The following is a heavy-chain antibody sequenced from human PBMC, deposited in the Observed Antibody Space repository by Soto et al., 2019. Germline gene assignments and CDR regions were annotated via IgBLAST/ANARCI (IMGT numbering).Heavy chain of an antibody. CDR1: GGYISSYY. D-gene: IGHD2-21*02. Sequence: SETLSLTCTVSGGYISSYYWSWIRQTPGKGLEWIGYIYYSGSTNYNPSLKSRVTISVDTSKNQFSLKLSSVTAADTAVYYCSRVVNCGGDCYPYFDYWGQGTLVTVSS. V-gene: IGHV4-59*01. J-gene: IGHJ4*02. CDR3: SRVVNCGGDCYPYFDY. CDR2: IYYSGST.